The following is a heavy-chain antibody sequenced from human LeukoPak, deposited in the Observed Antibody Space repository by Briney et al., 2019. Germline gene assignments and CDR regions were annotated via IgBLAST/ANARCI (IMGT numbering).Heavy chain of an antibody. D-gene: IGHD3-10*01. V-gene: IGHV3-23*01. CDR3: AKDPHLWPDAFDI. CDR1: GFTFSSYA. CDR2: ISGSGGST. J-gene: IGHJ3*02. Sequence: GGSLRLSCAAPGFTFSSYAMSWVRQAPGKGLEWVSAISGSGGSTYYADSVKGRFTISRDNSKNTLYLQMNSLRAEDTAVYYCAKDPHLWPDAFDIWGQGTMVTVSS.